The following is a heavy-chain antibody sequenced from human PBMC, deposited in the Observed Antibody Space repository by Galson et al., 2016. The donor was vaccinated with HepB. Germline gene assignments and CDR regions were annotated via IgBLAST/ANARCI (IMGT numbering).Heavy chain of an antibody. D-gene: IGHD2-2*01. V-gene: IGHV3-53*01. CDR1: GFIFSNYW. Sequence: SLRLSCAASGFIFSNYWMHWVRQAPGKGLEWVSVITSGGSTYYAASVKGRFTISRDNSKNTLYVQMNNLGAEDTAVYYCAKDSWDIVVVSPAMFTFDIWGQGTMVTVSS. J-gene: IGHJ3*02. CDR2: ITSGGST. CDR3: AKDSWDIVVVSPAMFTFDI.